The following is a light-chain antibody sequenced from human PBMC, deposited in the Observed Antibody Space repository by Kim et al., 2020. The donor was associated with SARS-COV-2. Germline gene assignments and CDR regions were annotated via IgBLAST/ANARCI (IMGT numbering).Light chain of an antibody. CDR1: SSNIESNT. CDR2: ANN. Sequence: GQRVTISCSGSSSNIESNTVNWYQQFPGTAPKLLIFANNHRPSGVPDRFSGAKSGTSASLAISGLHSEDEADYYCATWDDSLNGWVFGGGTKLTVL. V-gene: IGLV1-44*01. CDR3: ATWDDSLNGWV. J-gene: IGLJ3*02.